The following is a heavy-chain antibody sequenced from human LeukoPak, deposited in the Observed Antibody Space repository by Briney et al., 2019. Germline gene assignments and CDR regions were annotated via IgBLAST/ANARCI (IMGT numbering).Heavy chain of an antibody. CDR3: ARDGGLDY. D-gene: IGHD3-16*01. J-gene: IGHJ4*02. V-gene: IGHV1-2*02. CDR1: GYTFTDFY. CDR2: ISPNSGDT. Sequence: ASVKVSCKASGYTFTDFYMHWVRQAPGQGLEWMGWISPNSGDTNFAQKFQGRVTMTRDTSISTAYMEVSSLRSDDTAVYYCARDGGLDYWGQGTLVTVSS.